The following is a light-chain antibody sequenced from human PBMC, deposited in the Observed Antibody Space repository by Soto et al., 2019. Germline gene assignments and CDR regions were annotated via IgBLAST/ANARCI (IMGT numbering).Light chain of an antibody. CDR3: QQYGRSPT. CDR2: DAS. V-gene: IGKV3-20*01. CDR1: QSVSSNY. Sequence: IVLTQSPDTLSLPTGERATLSGRASQSVSSNYLAWYQQKLGQAPRLLIYDASRRATGIPDRFSGSGSGTDFTLTISRLEPEDFVVYYCQQYGRSPTFGQGTKVDIK. J-gene: IGKJ1*01.